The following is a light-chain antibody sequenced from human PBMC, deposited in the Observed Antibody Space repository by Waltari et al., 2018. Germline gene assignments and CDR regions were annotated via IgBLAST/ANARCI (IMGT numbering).Light chain of an antibody. Sequence: DIQMIQSPSTLSASVGDRVTITCRASQNITRWLAWYQQKPGKAPKLLMYDVATLESGVPARFRGRGSGTEFTLTISSLQPDDFAVYYCQQYNTYCSFGGGTKVEI. CDR2: DVA. V-gene: IGKV1-5*01. CDR1: QNITRW. J-gene: IGKJ4*01. CDR3: QQYNTYCS.